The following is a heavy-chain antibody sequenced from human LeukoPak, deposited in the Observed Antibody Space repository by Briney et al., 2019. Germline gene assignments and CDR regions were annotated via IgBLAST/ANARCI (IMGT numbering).Heavy chain of an antibody. CDR2: ISSGGGTT. J-gene: IGHJ6*02. D-gene: IGHD2-2*01. Sequence: PGGSLRLSCAASAFTFSTYAMNWVRQAPGKGREWVSSISSGGGTTYYADSVKGRFTISRDNSKNTLYLQMNSLRPEDTAMYYCANAVCTTSSCSGFYGMDVWGQGTTVAVSS. CDR3: ANAVCTTSSCSGFYGMDV. V-gene: IGHV3-23*01. CDR1: AFTFSTYA.